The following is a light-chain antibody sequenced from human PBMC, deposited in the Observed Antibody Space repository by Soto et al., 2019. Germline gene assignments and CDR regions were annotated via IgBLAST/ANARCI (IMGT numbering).Light chain of an antibody. Sequence: DFLMTQSPSTLSASVGDRVTITCRASQSISDRLAWYQQKPGNAPKLLIYKASSLQSGVPSRFSGSGSGTEFTLTIISLQPDDFAMYYCQQYNSYRWTFGRGTKVDIK. V-gene: IGKV1-5*03. CDR1: QSISDR. CDR3: QQYNSYRWT. CDR2: KAS. J-gene: IGKJ1*01.